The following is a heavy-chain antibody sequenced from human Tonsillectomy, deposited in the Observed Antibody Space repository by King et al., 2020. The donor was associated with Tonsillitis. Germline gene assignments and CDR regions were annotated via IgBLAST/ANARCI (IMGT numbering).Heavy chain of an antibody. CDR1: GFTFSSYW. D-gene: IGHD3-22*01. CDR2: IKQDGSEK. CDR3: AGAIQYYYDSSGYHVPTAEYGMDV. Sequence: VQLVESGGGLVQPGGSLRLSCAVSGFTFSSYWMSWVRQAPGKGLEWVANIKQDGSEKYYVDSVKGRFTISRDNTKNSLFLQMNSLRAEDTAVYYCAGAIQYYYDSSGYHVPTAEYGMDVWGQGTTVTVSS. V-gene: IGHV3-7*04. J-gene: IGHJ6*02.